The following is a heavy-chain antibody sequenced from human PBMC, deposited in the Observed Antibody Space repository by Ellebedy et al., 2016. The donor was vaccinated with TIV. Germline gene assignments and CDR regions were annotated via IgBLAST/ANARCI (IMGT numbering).Heavy chain of an antibody. Sequence: GESLKISCAASGFTFSSYGMHWVRQAPGKGLEWVAVIWYDGSNKYYADSVKGRFTISRDNSKNTLYLQMNSLRAEDTAVYYCARWYSSSARGPFDYWGQGTLVTVSS. CDR1: GFTFSSYG. CDR3: ARWYSSSARGPFDY. D-gene: IGHD6-6*01. CDR2: IWYDGSNK. V-gene: IGHV3-33*01. J-gene: IGHJ4*02.